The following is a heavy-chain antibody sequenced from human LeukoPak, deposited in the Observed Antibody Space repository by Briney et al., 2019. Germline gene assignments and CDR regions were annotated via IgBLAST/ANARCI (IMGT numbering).Heavy chain of an antibody. CDR2: VYFSGIT. D-gene: IGHD3-10*01. Sequence: PSETLSLTCTVSNGSISSSAYYWGWVRQSPGKGLQWIGSVYFSGITYYNESLKSRLTISVDKSNNQFSLKVRSVTAADTAVYYCARGLSMVRGGYYYYYYMDVWGKGTTVTVSS. J-gene: IGHJ6*03. CDR1: NGSISSSAYY. V-gene: IGHV4-39*07. CDR3: ARGLSMVRGGYYYYYYMDV.